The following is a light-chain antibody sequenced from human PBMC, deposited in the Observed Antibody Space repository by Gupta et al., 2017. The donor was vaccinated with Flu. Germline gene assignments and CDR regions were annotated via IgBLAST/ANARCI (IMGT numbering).Light chain of an antibody. V-gene: IGKV3-20*01. CDR3: QQKGNSPFA. J-gene: IGKJ4*01. CDR1: QSVTRNY. CDR2: AAS. Sequence: EIVLTQSPGTLSLSPGERATLSCWARQSVTRNYLAWFQQKPGQAPRLLIYAASSRATGIPDRFSGSGYGTEFTLTISRREPEDFAVYYCQQKGNSPFAFGRGTXVDIK.